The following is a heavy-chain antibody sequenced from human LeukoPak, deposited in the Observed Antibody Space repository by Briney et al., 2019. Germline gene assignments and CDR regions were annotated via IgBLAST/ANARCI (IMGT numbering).Heavy chain of an antibody. V-gene: IGHV1-2*02. CDR2: IKSNTGDR. CDR3: ARGLSPTITNWFDP. CDR1: GSTFTDYH. Sequence: AAVKVSCKASGSTFTDYHIHWVRQAPGQGLEWMGYIKSNTGDRQYAQNFQGRVTMTRDTSISTAYIELSSLKSDDTAVYYCARGLSPTITNWFDPWGQGTLVTVSS. J-gene: IGHJ5*02. D-gene: IGHD5-24*01.